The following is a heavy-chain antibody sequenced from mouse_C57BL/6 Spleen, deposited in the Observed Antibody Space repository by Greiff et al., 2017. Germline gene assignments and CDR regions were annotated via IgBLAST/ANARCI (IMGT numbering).Heavy chain of an antibody. V-gene: IGHV5-4*01. CDR3: ARENGSSWGFAY. D-gene: IGHD1-1*01. J-gene: IGHJ3*01. Sequence: EVKLMESGGGLVKPGGSLKLSCAASGFTFSSYAMSWVRQTPEKRLEWVATISDGGSYTYYPDNVKGRFTISRDNAKNNLYLQMSHLKSEDTAMYYCARENGSSWGFAYWGQGTQVTVSA. CDR1: GFTFSSYA. CDR2: ISDGGSYT.